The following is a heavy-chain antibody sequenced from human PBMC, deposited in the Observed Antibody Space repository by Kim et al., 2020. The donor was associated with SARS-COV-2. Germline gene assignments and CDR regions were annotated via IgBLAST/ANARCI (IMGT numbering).Heavy chain of an antibody. D-gene: IGHD3-10*01. Sequence: GGSLRLSCAASGFTVSSNYMSWVRQAPGKGLEWVSVIYSGGSTYYADSVKGRFTISRDNSKNTLYLQMNSLRAEDTAVYYCARDFRFGELSLDYWGQGTLVTVSS. CDR1: GFTVSSNY. CDR2: IYSGGST. J-gene: IGHJ4*02. V-gene: IGHV3-66*02. CDR3: ARDFRFGELSLDY.